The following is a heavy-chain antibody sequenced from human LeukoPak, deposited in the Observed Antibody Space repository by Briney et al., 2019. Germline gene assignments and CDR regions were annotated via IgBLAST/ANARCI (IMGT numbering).Heavy chain of an antibody. V-gene: IGHV3-74*01. J-gene: IGHJ6*04. D-gene: IGHD2-2*01. CDR1: GFTLSSYW. Sequence: GGSLRLSCAASGFTLSSYWMHWVRQAPGKGLVWVSRINSDGSSTSYADSVKGRFTISRDNAKNTLYLQMNSLRAEDTAVYYCARVSSLSIYYGMDVWGKGTTVTVSS. CDR3: ARVSSLSIYYGMDV. CDR2: INSDGSST.